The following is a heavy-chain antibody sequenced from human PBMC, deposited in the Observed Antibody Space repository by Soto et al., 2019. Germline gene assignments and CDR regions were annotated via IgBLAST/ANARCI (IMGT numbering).Heavy chain of an antibody. CDR1: GFTFSSYA. V-gene: IGHV3-23*01. D-gene: IGHD3-22*01. J-gene: IGHJ6*02. CDR3: AKWVTDSSGYYYPLYYYYYGMDV. CDR2: ISGSGGST. Sequence: GGSLRLSCAASGFTFSSYAMSWVRQAPGKGLEWVSAISGSGGSTYYADSVKGRLTISRDNSQNTLYVQMNSLRAEDTAVYYCAKWVTDSSGYYYPLYYYYYGMDVWGQGTTVTVSS.